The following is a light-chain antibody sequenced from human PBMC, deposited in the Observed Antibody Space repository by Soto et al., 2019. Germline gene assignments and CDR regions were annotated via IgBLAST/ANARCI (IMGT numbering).Light chain of an antibody. V-gene: IGKV3-15*01. J-gene: IGKJ3*01. CDR2: GAS. CDR3: QQYNDWPPFT. Sequence: EVVMTQSPATLSVSPGERATLSCRASQSVNDKVAWFQQKPGQAPMLLIIGASTTATGVPARFSGSGSGTEFTHTISSLQSEDFAVYYCQQYNDWPPFTFGPGTKVDIK. CDR1: QSVNDK.